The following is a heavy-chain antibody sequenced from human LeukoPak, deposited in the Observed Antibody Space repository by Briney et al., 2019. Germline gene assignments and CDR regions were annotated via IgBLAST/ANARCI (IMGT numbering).Heavy chain of an antibody. J-gene: IGHJ5*02. V-gene: IGHV1-24*01. CDR2: FDPEDGET. CDR3: ATLGGGYSYGNWFDP. CDR1: GYTLTELS. D-gene: IGHD5-18*01. Sequence: ASVKVSCKVSGYTLTELSMHWVRQAPGKGLEWKGGFDPEDGETIYAQKFQGRVTMTEDTSTDTAYMELSSLRSEDTAVYYCATLGGGYSYGNWFDPWGQGTLVTVSS.